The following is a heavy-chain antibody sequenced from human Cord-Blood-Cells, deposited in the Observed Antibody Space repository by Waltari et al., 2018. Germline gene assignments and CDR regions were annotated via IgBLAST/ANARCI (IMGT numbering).Heavy chain of an antibody. D-gene: IGHD3-3*01. V-gene: IGHV4-4*07. Sequence: QVQLQESGPGLVKPSETLSLTCTVSGGSISSYYWSWIRQPAGQGLEWIGRIYTSGSTNYNPSLKSRVTMSVDTSKNQFSLKLSSVTAADTAVYYCARQPSYYDFWSGHRAFDYWGQGTLVTVSS. J-gene: IGHJ4*02. CDR2: IYTSGST. CDR1: GGSISSYY. CDR3: ARQPSYYDFWSGHRAFDY.